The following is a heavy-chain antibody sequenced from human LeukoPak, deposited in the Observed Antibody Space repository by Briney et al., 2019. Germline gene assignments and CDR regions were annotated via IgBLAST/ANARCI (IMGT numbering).Heavy chain of an antibody. CDR1: GGSISSYY. V-gene: IGHV4-59*01. CDR3: ARVSSGVYFDY. J-gene: IGHJ4*02. CDR2: IYYSGST. Sequence: PSETLSLTCTVSGGSISSYYWSWIRQPPGKGLEMIGYIYYSGSTNYNPSLKSRVTISVDTSKNQFSLKLSSVTAADTAVYYCARVSSGVYFDYWGQGTLVTVSS. D-gene: IGHD2-15*01.